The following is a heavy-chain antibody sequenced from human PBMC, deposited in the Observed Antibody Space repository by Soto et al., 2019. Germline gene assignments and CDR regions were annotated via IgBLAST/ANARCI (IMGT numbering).Heavy chain of an antibody. CDR3: ARGNEFGSGTAAFDC. CDR2: IKRDGSEK. D-gene: IGHD3-10*01. CDR1: GFSFSSYW. V-gene: IGHV3-7*01. Sequence: PGGSLRLSCAASGFSFSSYWLNWLRQAPGKGLEWVANIKRDGSEKYYVDSVKGRFAISRDNAKNSLYLQMNSLRADDTAVYYCARGNEFGSGTAAFDCWGQGTLVTVSS. J-gene: IGHJ4*02.